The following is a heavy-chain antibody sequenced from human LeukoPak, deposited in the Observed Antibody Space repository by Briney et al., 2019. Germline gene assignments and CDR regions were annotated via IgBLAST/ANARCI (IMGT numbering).Heavy chain of an antibody. CDR1: GGSISSSSYY. CDR2: VYYSGST. V-gene: IGHV4-39*01. D-gene: IGHD6-6*01. Sequence: SETLSLTCTVSGGSISSSSYYWGWIRQPPGKGLEWIGSVYYSGSTYYNPSLKSRVTISVDTSKNQFSLKLSSVTAADTAVYYCARGLYSSSSKGAYFQHWGQGTLVTVSS. CDR3: ARGLYSSSSKGAYFQH. J-gene: IGHJ1*01.